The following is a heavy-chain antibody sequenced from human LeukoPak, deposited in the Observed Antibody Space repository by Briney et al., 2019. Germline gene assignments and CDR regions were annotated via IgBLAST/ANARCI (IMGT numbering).Heavy chain of an antibody. V-gene: IGHV1-69*04. D-gene: IGHD6-13*01. J-gene: IGHJ6*02. Sequence: SVKVSCKVSGGTFSSYAISWLRQAPGQGLEWMGRIIPILGIANYAQKFQGRVTITADKSTSTAYMELSSLRSEDTAVYYCAREGAAAGEYYYGMDVWGQGTTVTVSS. CDR3: AREGAAAGEYYYGMDV. CDR1: GGTFSSYA. CDR2: IIPILGIA.